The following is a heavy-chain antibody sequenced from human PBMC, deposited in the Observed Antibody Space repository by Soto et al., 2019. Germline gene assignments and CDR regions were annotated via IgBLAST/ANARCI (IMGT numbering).Heavy chain of an antibody. V-gene: IGHV3-23*01. J-gene: IGHJ4*02. CDR1: GFTFCTYS. CDR2: ISQDGTT. Sequence: EVQLLESGGGLVQPGGSLRLSCAASGFTFCTYSMAWVRQAPGRGPEWVSGISQDGTTNYADSVKCRFTISRENSRSSVNLQMVGRRGEDTAVYYCAKDLRPGRGWDFGYWGQGNLVTVPS. D-gene: IGHD6-19*01. CDR3: AKDLRPGRGWDFGY.